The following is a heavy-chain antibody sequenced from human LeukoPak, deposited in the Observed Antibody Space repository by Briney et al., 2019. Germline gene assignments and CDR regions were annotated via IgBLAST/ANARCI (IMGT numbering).Heavy chain of an antibody. J-gene: IGHJ4*02. D-gene: IGHD1-26*01. Sequence: PGGSLRLSCTAAEFIFSDNFMDWVRQAPGKGLEWVAVISYDGIKKYYADSVKGRFTISRDNSKDTLYLQMNSLRAEDTAVYYCARDLTGSYSIDYWGQGTLVTVSS. V-gene: IGHV3-30-3*01. CDR1: EFIFSDNF. CDR3: ARDLTGSYSIDY. CDR2: ISYDGIKK.